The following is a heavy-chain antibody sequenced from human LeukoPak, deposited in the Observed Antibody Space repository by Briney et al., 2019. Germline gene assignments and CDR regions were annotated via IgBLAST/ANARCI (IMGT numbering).Heavy chain of an antibody. CDR1: GGTFSTYA. Sequence: GASVKVSCKASGGTFSTYAITWVRQAPGKGLEWMGGIIPIFGMANYAQKFQVRVTITTDESPSTAYMELSSLRSEDTAVYYCARGPPAGSGSGSYHLPYYFDYWGQGTLVTVSS. V-gene: IGHV1-69*05. J-gene: IGHJ4*02. CDR2: IIPIFGMA. D-gene: IGHD1-26*01. CDR3: ARGPPAGSGSGSYHLPYYFDY.